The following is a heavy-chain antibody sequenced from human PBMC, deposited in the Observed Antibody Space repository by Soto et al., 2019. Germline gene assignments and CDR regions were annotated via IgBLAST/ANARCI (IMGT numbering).Heavy chain of an antibody. J-gene: IGHJ3*02. CDR3: ARGYCSSTSCYTSAFDI. D-gene: IGHD2-2*02. CDR1: GDSVSSNSAA. V-gene: IGHV6-1*01. Sequence: SQTLSLTCVISGDSVSSNSAAWNWIRQSPSRGLEWLGRTYYRSKWYNDYAVSVKSRITINPDTSKNQFSLQLNSVTPEDTAVYYCARGYCSSTSCYTSAFDIWGQGTMVTVS. CDR2: TYYRSKWYN.